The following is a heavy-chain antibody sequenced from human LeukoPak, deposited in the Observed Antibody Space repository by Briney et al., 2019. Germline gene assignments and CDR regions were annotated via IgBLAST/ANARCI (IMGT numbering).Heavy chain of an antibody. CDR1: GFTFSSYA. J-gene: IGHJ4*02. CDR3: AKDHYYGSGSPNFDY. D-gene: IGHD3-10*01. CDR2: ISGSGGST. Sequence: GGSLRLSCAASGFTFSSYAMSGVRHAPGKGLEWVSAISGSGGSTYYADSVKGRFTISRDNSKNTLYLQMNSLRAEDTAVYYCAKDHYYGSGSPNFDYWGQGTLVTVSS. V-gene: IGHV3-23*01.